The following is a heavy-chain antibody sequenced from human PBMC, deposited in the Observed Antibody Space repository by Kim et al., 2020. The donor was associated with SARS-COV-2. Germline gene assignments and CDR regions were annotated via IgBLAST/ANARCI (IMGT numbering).Heavy chain of an antibody. V-gene: IGHV3-23*01. J-gene: IGHJ4*02. Sequence: TSYADPGKGRFTISRDNSKNTLYLQMNSLGAEDTAVYYCANPRGGVTDFWGRGTLVTVSS. CDR3: ANPRGGVTDF. CDR2: T. D-gene: IGHD2-21*02.